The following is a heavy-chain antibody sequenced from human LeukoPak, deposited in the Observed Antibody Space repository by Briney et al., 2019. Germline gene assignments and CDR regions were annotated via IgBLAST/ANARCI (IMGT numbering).Heavy chain of an antibody. V-gene: IGHV3-21*01. CDR3: ARDYNYYYYYGMDV. Sequence: GGSLRLSCAASGFTFSSYSMNWVRQAPGKGLEWVSSTSSSSYIYYADSVKGRFTISRDNAKNSLYLQMNSLRAEDTAVYYCARDYNYYYYYGMDVWGQGTTVTVSS. J-gene: IGHJ6*02. CDR1: GFTFSSYS. CDR2: TSSSSYI.